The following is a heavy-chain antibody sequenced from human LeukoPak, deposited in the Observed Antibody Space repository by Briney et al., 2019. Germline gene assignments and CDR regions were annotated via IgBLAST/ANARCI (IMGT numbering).Heavy chain of an antibody. CDR3: ARSPRSGYYGPYYFDY. CDR1: GYTFTSYG. Sequence: ASVKVSCKASGYTFTSYGISWVRRAPGQGLEWMGWISAYNGNTNYAQKLQGRVTMTTDTSTSTAYMELRSLRSDDTAVYYCARSPRSGYYGPYYFDYWGQGTLVTVSS. V-gene: IGHV1-18*01. D-gene: IGHD3-22*01. CDR2: ISAYNGNT. J-gene: IGHJ4*02.